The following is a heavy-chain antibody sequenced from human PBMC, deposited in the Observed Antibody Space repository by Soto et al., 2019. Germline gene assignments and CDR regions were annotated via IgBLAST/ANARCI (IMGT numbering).Heavy chain of an antibody. CDR3: ARDKKLELTHYYGMDV. CDR2: INQDGSER. V-gene: IGHV3-7*01. D-gene: IGHD1-7*01. J-gene: IGHJ6*02. Sequence: GGSLRLSCAASGFSFSSHWMSWVRQAPGKGLEWVANINQDGSERYYVDSVKGRFTFSRDNAKNSLYLQMNSLRAEDTAVYYCARDKKLELTHYYGMDVWGQGTTVTVSS. CDR1: GFSFSSHW.